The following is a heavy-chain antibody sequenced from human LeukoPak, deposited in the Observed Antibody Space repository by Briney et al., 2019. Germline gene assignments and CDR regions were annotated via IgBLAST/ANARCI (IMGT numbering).Heavy chain of an antibody. V-gene: IGHV3-23*01. CDR1: GFTFSSYA. J-gene: IGHJ4*02. Sequence: GGSLRLSCAASGFTFSSYAMSWVRQAPGKGLEWVSAISGSGGSTYYADSVKGRFTISRDNSKNTLYLQMNSLRAEDTAVYFCAKGWYYYDSSGPRYFDYWGQGTLVTVSS. D-gene: IGHD3-22*01. CDR3: AKGWYYYDSSGPRYFDY. CDR2: ISGSGGST.